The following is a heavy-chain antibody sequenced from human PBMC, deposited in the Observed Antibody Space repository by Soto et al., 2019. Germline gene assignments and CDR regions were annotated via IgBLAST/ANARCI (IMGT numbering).Heavy chain of an antibody. CDR3: ARDRGYDAHDYYYNALDV. Sequence: GVSLRLSCISSGFTFRTYTMNWVRQAPGKGLEWVSGIRGFSPYTFYAESVKGRFTISRDNAKNSLYLQMNSLRAEDTAVYYCARDRGYDAHDYYYNALDVWGQGTTVTVSS. J-gene: IGHJ6*02. CDR2: IRGFSPYT. V-gene: IGHV3-21*01. CDR1: GFTFRTYT. D-gene: IGHD2-15*01.